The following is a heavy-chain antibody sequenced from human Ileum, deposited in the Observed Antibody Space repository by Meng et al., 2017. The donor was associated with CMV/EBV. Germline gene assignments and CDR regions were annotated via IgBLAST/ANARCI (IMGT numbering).Heavy chain of an antibody. CDR3: AKDVSGWGYFDL. J-gene: IGHJ2*01. Sequence: SCTAYRVNFRNNDMNWVRQAPGKGLGWVSRMNPDESNIDYVDSVKGRFTISRENSKSTLWLQMNSLRVEGTAVYYCAKDVSGWGYFDLWGRGTLVTVSS. CDR1: RVNFRNND. CDR2: MNPDESNI. V-gene: IGHV3-23*01. D-gene: IGHD7-27*01.